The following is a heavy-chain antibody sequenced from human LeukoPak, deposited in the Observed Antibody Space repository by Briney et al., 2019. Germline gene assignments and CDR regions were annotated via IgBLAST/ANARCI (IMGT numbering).Heavy chain of an antibody. Sequence: RSGGSLRLSCAASGFTFSSYSMNWVRQAPGKGLEWVSSISSSSSYIYYADSVKGRFTISRDNAKNSLYLQMNSLRAEDTALYYCARSSHNNYWYFDYWGQGTLVTVSS. CDR2: ISSSSSYI. V-gene: IGHV3-21*04. J-gene: IGHJ4*02. CDR1: GFTFSSYS. CDR3: ARSSHNNYWYFDY. D-gene: IGHD1-1*01.